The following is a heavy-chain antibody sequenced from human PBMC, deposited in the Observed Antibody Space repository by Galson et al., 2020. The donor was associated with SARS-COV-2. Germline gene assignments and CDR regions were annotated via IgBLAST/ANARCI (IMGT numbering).Heavy chain of an antibody. CDR3: ARAKVGGYCSGGSCYSDYYMDV. V-gene: IGHV1-8*01. Sequence: VKVSCKASGYTFTSYDINWVRQATGQGLEWMGWMNPNSGNTGYAQKFQGRVTMTRNTSISTAYMELSSLRSEDTAVYYCARAKVGGYCSGGSCYSDYYMDVWGKGTTVTVSS. CDR2: MNPNSGNT. D-gene: IGHD2-15*01. J-gene: IGHJ6*03. CDR1: GYTFTSYD.